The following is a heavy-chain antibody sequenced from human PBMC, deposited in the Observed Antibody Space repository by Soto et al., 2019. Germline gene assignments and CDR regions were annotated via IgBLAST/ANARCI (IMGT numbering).Heavy chain of an antibody. Sequence: GGSLRVSCVVAGFTFSNYGMHWVRKTTGKGLEWVADIWYDGSGQRYAGSVQGRFTISRDNSKNTLYLQINSLRVEDTAVYYCAKDEVSRKYYGHSLDVWGQGTTVTISS. J-gene: IGHJ6*02. CDR2: IWYDGSGQ. CDR3: AKDEVSRKYYGHSLDV. V-gene: IGHV3-33*03. CDR1: GFTFSNYG. D-gene: IGHD4-17*01.